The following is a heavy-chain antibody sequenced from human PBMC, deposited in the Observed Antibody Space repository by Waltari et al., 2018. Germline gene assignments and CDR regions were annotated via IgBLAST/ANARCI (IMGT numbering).Heavy chain of an antibody. V-gene: IGHV3-30*01. Sequence: QVQLVESGGGVVPPGRSMRLSCAAPAFTYKTSIIHWVLQAPGKGLEWVAAMSYDGFSKYYADSVKGRFSIGRDDSQNTVYLQANSLTTEDTAVYYCGREGGTSGYSGYLDTWGQGTLVTVSS. CDR1: AFTYKTSI. J-gene: IGHJ4*02. D-gene: IGHD2-15*01. CDR2: MSYDGFSK. CDR3: GREGGTSGYSGYLDT.